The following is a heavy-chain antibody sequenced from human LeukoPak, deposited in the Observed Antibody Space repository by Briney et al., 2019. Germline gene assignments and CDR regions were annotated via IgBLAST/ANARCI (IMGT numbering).Heavy chain of an antibody. CDR2: LSDSGGST. CDR1: GFTFSSCG. J-gene: IGHJ4*02. Sequence: PGGSLRLSCAASGFTFSSCGMSWVRQAPGKGLEWVSALSDSGGSTFYADSVKGRFTISRDNSKNTLYLQMNSLRAEDTALYYCARDRRSRDGYSSGFDYWGQGTLVTVSS. CDR3: ARDRRSRDGYSSGFDY. V-gene: IGHV3-23*01. D-gene: IGHD5-24*01.